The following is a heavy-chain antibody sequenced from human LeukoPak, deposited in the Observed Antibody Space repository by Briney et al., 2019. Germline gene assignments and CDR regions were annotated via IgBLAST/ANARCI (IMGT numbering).Heavy chain of an antibody. Sequence: PSQTLSLTCAVSGGSISSGGYSWSWIRQPPGKGLEWIGYIYHSGSTYYNPSLKSRVTISLDTSRSQFSLKLSSVTAADTAVYYCASFCGGDCYPQAGWSYWGQGTLVTVSS. CDR2: IYHSGST. J-gene: IGHJ4*02. V-gene: IGHV4-30-2*02. CDR1: GGSISSGGYS. CDR3: ASFCGGDCYPQAGWSY. D-gene: IGHD2-21*02.